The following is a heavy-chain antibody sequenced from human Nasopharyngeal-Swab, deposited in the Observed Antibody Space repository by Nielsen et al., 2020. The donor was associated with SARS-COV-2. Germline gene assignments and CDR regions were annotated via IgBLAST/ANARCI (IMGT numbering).Heavy chain of an antibody. Sequence: GESLKISCAASGFTFSSYAMHWVRQAPGKGLEWVAVISYDGSNKYYADSVKGRFTISRGNSKNTLYLQMNSLRAEDTAVYYCARDRPRYGSGWNVLGFWGQGTLVTVSS. CDR2: ISYDGSNK. V-gene: IGHV3-30*04. CDR3: ARDRPRYGSGWNVLGF. CDR1: GFTFSSYA. J-gene: IGHJ4*02. D-gene: IGHD6-19*01.